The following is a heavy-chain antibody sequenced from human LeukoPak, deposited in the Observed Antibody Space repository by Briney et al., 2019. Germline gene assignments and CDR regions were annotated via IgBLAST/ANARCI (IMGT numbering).Heavy chain of an antibody. CDR1: GFTFDDYD. Sequence: PGGSLRLSCAASGFTFDDYDMSWVRQSPGKGLEWISGINWNGGSTYYAASVKRRFTTSRDNAKNSLYLQMNSLRAENTALYYCARRRGPTGYYYMDVWGKENTVTVSS. CDR2: INWNGGST. CDR3: ARRRGPTGYYYMDV. D-gene: IGHD4-17*01. V-gene: IGHV3-20*04. J-gene: IGHJ6*03.